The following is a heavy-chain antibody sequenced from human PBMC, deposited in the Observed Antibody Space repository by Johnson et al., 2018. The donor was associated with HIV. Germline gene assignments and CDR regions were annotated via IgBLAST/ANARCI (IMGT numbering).Heavy chain of an antibody. Sequence: QVQLVESGGGVVQPGMSLRLSCAASDFTFSNNAIHWVRQAPGKGLEWVAVISYDGTNTYYADSVRGRFTISRDNSRNTVSLQMIILRPKDTAMYYCASGVTARAPLLIWGKGTMVTVAS. J-gene: IGHJ3*02. CDR3: ASGVTARAPLLI. CDR2: ISYDGTNT. V-gene: IGHV3-30*14. D-gene: IGHD6-6*01. CDR1: DFTFSNNA.